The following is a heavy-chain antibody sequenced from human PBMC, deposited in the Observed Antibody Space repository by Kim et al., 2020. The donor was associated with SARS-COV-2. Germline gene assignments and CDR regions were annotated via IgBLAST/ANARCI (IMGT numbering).Heavy chain of an antibody. Sequence: PSLKSRVTISVDTSKNQFSLKLSSVTAADTAVYYCARVHFWSGYYAYFDYWGQGTLVTVSS. J-gene: IGHJ4*02. V-gene: IGHV4-59*01. CDR3: ARVHFWSGYYAYFDY. D-gene: IGHD3-3*02.